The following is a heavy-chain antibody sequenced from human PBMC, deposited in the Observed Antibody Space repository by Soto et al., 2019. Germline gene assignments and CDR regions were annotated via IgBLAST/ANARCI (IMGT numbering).Heavy chain of an antibody. CDR3: ATRGYSYGPHYYGMDV. CDR2: IDPSDSYT. CDR1: GYSFTSYW. J-gene: IGHJ6*02. Sequence: GESLKISCKGSGYSFTSYWISWVRQMPGKGLEWMGRIDPSDSYTNYSPSFQGHVTISADKSISTAYLQWSSLKASDTAMYYCATRGYSYGPHYYGMDVWGQGTTVTVSS. D-gene: IGHD5-18*01. V-gene: IGHV5-10-1*01.